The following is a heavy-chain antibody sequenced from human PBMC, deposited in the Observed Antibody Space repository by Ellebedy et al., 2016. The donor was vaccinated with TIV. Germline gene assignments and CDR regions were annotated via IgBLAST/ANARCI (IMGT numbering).Heavy chain of an antibody. J-gene: IGHJ3*02. CDR1: GFTFGDYA. CDR3: TTVDYGDYDAFDI. V-gene: IGHV3-49*03. CDR2: IRSKAYGGTT. D-gene: IGHD4-17*01. Sequence: GESLKISCTASGFTFGDYAMSWFRQAPGKGLEWVGFIRSKAYGGTTEYAASVKGRFTISRDDSKNTLYLQMNSLKTEDTAVYYCTTVDYGDYDAFDIWGQGTMVTVSS.